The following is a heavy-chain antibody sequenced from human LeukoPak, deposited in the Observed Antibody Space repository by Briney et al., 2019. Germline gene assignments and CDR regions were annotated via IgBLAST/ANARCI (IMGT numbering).Heavy chain of an antibody. J-gene: IGHJ4*02. V-gene: IGHV3-30-3*01. CDR2: ILFDGSNK. Sequence: GTSLRLSCAVSGFTFSGYTMHWVRQAPGKGLEWVAVILFDGSNKYYGDSVKGRFTISRDNSKNTLYLQMNSLRPDDTAIYYCARDTLWEWGQGTLVTVSS. CDR1: GFTFSGYT. CDR3: ARDTLWE. D-gene: IGHD1-26*01.